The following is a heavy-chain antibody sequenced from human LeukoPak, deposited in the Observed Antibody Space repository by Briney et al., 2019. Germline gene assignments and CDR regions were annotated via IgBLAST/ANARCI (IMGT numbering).Heavy chain of an antibody. J-gene: IGHJ6*04. CDR1: GGTFSSYA. Sequence: EASVKVSCKASGGTFSSYAISWVRQAPGQGLEWMGRIIPILGIANYAQKFQGRVTITADKSTSTAYMELSSLRSGDTAVYYCASGPTIFGVVMDVWGKGTTVTVSS. V-gene: IGHV1-69*04. CDR2: IIPILGIA. D-gene: IGHD3-3*01. CDR3: ASGPTIFGVVMDV.